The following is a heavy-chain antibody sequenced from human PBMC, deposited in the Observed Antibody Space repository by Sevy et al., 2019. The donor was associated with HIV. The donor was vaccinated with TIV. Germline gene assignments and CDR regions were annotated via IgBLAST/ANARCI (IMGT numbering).Heavy chain of an antibody. Sequence: GGSLRLSCAASGFTFDDYAMHWVRQAPGKGLEWVSGISWNSGSIGYADSVKGRFTISRDNAKNSLYLQMNSLRAEDTALYYCAKDSMAAAGLDYWGQGTRVTVSS. CDR2: ISWNSGSI. D-gene: IGHD6-13*01. V-gene: IGHV3-9*01. CDR1: GFTFDDYA. J-gene: IGHJ4*02. CDR3: AKDSMAAAGLDY.